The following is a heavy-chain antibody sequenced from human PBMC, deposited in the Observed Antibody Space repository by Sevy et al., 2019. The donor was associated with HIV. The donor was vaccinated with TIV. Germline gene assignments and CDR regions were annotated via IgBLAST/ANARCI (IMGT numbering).Heavy chain of an antibody. CDR1: GFTFGDYA. V-gene: IGHV3-49*03. CDR2: IRSKAYGGTT. Sequence: GGSLRLSCTASGFTFGDYAMSWFRQAPGKGLEWVGFIRSKAYGGTTEDAGSVKGRFTISREDSKSIAYLQMNSLKTEDPAVYYCTRDRRDYVDPWGQGTLVTVSS. CDR3: TRDRRDYVDP. J-gene: IGHJ5*02. D-gene: IGHD4-17*01.